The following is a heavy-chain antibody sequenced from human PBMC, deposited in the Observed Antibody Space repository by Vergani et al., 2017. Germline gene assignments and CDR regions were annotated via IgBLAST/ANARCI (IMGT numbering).Heavy chain of an antibody. Sequence: QVQLVQSGAEVKKPGSSVKVSCKASGGTFSSYAISWVRQAPGQGLEWMGRIIPIFGTANYAQKFQGRVTITADESTSTAYMELSSLRSEDTVVYYCARDALNXVRGVSRGRNWFDPWGQGTLVTVSS. D-gene: IGHD3-10*01. V-gene: IGHV1-69*13. CDR1: GGTFSSYA. CDR3: ARDALNXVRGVSRGRNWFDP. J-gene: IGHJ5*02. CDR2: IIPIFGTA.